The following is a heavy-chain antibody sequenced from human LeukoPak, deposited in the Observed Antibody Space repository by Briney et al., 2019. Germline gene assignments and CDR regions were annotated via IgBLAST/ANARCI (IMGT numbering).Heavy chain of an antibody. CDR3: AKVYLYGSEQSPLRYFDY. D-gene: IGHD3-10*01. CDR2: IYTSGST. CDR1: GGSISSGSYY. Sequence: PSETLSLTCTVSGGSISSGSYYWSWIRQPAGKGLEWIGRIYTSGSTNYNPSLKSRVTISVGTSKNQFSLKLSSVTAADTAVYYCAKVYLYGSEQSPLRYFDYWGQGTLVTVSS. J-gene: IGHJ4*02. V-gene: IGHV4-61*02.